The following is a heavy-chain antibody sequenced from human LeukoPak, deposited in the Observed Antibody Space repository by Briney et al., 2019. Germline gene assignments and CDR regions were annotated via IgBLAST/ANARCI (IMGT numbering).Heavy chain of an antibody. Sequence: ASVKVSCKASGYTFTGYYTHWVRQAPGQGLEWMGWINPNSGGTNYAQKFQGRVTMTRDTSISTAYMELSRLRSDDTAVYYCAREGLFEYCSSTSCFFSYFDPWGQGTLVTVSS. J-gene: IGHJ5*02. V-gene: IGHV1-2*02. CDR1: GYTFTGYY. CDR2: INPNSGGT. CDR3: AREGLFEYCSSTSCFFSYFDP. D-gene: IGHD2-2*01.